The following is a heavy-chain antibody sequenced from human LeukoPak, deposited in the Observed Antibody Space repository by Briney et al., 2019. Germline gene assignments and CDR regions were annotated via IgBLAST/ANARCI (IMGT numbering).Heavy chain of an antibody. Sequence: ASVKVSCKASGYTFTGYYMHWVRQAPGQGLEWMGWINPNSGGTNYAQKFQGRVTMTRDTSISTAYMELSRLRSDDTAVYYCARDYQRGDIVVVPAPRLGYWGQGTLVTVSS. D-gene: IGHD2-2*01. CDR1: GYTFTGYY. V-gene: IGHV1-2*02. CDR3: ARDYQRGDIVVVPAPRLGY. CDR2: INPNSGGT. J-gene: IGHJ4*02.